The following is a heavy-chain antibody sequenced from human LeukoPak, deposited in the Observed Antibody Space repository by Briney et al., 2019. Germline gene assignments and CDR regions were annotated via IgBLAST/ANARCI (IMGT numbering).Heavy chain of an antibody. CDR3: AKVLGAIVVAAVGAFDI. J-gene: IGHJ3*02. CDR1: GFTFSSYA. D-gene: IGHD3-22*01. V-gene: IGHV3-23*01. CDR2: ISGSGGST. Sequence: GGTLRLSCAASGFTFSSYAMSWVRQAPGKGLEWVSAISGSGGSTYYADSVKGRFTISRDNSKNTLYLQMNSLRAEDTAVYYCAKVLGAIVVAAVGAFDIWGQGTMVTVSS.